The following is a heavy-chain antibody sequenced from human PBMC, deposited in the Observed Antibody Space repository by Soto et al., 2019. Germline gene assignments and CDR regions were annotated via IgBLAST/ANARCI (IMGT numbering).Heavy chain of an antibody. V-gene: IGHV3-23*01. J-gene: IGHJ4*02. D-gene: IGHD3-3*01. CDR2: ISGSGGST. Sequence: EVQLLESGGGLVQPGGSLRLSCAASGFTFSSYAMSWFRQAPGKGLEWVSAISGSGGSTYYADSVKGRFTISRDNSKTTLYLQMNSLRAEDTAVYYCAKDQRFLEWSSPEYYFDYWGQGTLVTVSS. CDR1: GFTFSSYA. CDR3: AKDQRFLEWSSPEYYFDY.